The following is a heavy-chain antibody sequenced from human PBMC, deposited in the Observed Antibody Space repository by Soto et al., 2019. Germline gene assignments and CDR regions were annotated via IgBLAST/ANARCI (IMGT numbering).Heavy chain of an antibody. CDR1: GFTFSSYA. CDR2: ISGSGGST. D-gene: IGHD3-9*01. J-gene: IGHJ4*02. CDR3: AKDHNGRYFDWLLEYYFDY. Sequence: LRLSCAASGFTFSSYAMSWVRQAPGKGLEWVSAISGSGGSTYYADSVKGRFTISRDNSKNTLYLQMNSLRAEDTAVYYCAKDHNGRYFDWLLEYYFDYWGQGTLVTVSS. V-gene: IGHV3-23*01.